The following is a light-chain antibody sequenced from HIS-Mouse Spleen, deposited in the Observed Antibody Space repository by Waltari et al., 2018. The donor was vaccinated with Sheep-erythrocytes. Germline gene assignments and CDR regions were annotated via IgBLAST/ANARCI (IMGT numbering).Light chain of an antibody. CDR2: DAS. CDR3: QQRSNWYT. J-gene: IGKJ2*01. CDR1: QSVSSY. V-gene: IGKV3-11*01. Sequence: EIVLTQSPATLSLSPGERATLSCRASQSVSSYLAWYQQKTGQAPRLLIYDASNRATRIPARFSGSGSGTDFTLTISSLEPEDFAVYYCQQRSNWYTFGQGTKLEIK.